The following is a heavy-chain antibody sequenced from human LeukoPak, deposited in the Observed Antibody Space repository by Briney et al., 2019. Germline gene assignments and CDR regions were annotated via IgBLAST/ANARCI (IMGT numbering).Heavy chain of an antibody. V-gene: IGHV3-33*01. CDR2: IWYDGSDK. CDR1: GFTFTSYD. J-gene: IGHJ4*02. D-gene: IGHD6-13*01. CDR3: ARWAAAGIDY. Sequence: GRSLRLSCAASGFTFTSYDMHWVRQAPGKGLEWVAVIWYDGSDKYYADSVKGRFTISRDNSKNTLYLQMNSLRAEDTAVYYCARWAAAGIDYWGQGTLVTVSS.